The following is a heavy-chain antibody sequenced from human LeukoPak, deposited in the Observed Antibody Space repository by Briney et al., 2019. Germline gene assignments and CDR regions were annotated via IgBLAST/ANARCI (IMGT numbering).Heavy chain of an antibody. CDR3: AKGKDDYYYAYYFDY. D-gene: IGHD3-10*01. CDR1: GFTFSSYG. Sequence: GGSLRLSCAASGFTFSSYGMHWARQAPGKGLEWVAVISYDGRNKYYADSVKGRFAISRDNSKNTLYLQMNSLRAEDTAVYYCAKGKDDYYYAYYFDYWGQGTLVTVSS. J-gene: IGHJ4*02. CDR2: ISYDGRNK. V-gene: IGHV3-30*18.